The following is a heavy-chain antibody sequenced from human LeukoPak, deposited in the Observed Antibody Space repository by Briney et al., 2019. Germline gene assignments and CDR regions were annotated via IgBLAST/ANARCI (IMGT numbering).Heavy chain of an antibody. CDR2: ISAYNGKT. V-gene: IGHV1-18*01. J-gene: IGHJ4*02. CDR3: TRWGHNARSPPEASDF. Sequence: GASVKVSCKASGFTFTAHGFTWVRQAPGQGLEWMGWISAYNGKTESARKLQGRVTMTTAASTATVSMELRSLRSEDTAVYFCTRWGHNARSPPEASDFWGQGTPVTVSS. CDR1: GFTFTAHG. D-gene: IGHD7-27*01.